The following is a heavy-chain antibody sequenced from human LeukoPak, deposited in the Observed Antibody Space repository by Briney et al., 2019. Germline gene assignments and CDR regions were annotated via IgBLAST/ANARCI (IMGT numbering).Heavy chain of an antibody. CDR2: IHYSGST. Sequence: PSETLSLTCTVSGGSISGYYWSWTRQPPGKGLEWIAYIHYSGSTNYNPPLKSRLTISVDTSKNQLSLKLNSMTDADTAVYYCARHGQNDGYPLDYWGQGTLVSVSS. V-gene: IGHV4-59*08. CDR3: ARHGQNDGYPLDY. CDR1: GGSISGYY. D-gene: IGHD5-24*01. J-gene: IGHJ4*02.